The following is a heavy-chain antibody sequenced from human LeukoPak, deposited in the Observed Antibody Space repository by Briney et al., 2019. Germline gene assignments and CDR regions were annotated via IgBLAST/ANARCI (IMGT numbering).Heavy chain of an antibody. CDR2: IYYSGST. J-gene: IGHJ4*02. CDR3: ARLYSSSWQFDY. Sequence: SQTLSLTCTVSGVSISSGGYYWSWIRQHPGKGLEWIGYIYYSGSTYYNPSLKSRVTISVDTSKNQFSLKLSSVTAADTAVYYCARLYSSSWQFDYWGQGTLVTVSS. V-gene: IGHV4-31*03. D-gene: IGHD6-13*01. CDR1: GVSISSGGYY.